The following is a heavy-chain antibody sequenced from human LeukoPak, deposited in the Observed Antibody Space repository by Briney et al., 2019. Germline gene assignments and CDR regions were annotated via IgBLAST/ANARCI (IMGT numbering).Heavy chain of an antibody. Sequence: GGSLRLSCAASGFTFSSYGMSWVRQAPGKGLEWVSAISGSGGSTYYADSVKGRFTISRDNSKNTLYLQMNSLRAEDTAVYYCAKDRARYYDSSGYYFDYWGQGTLVTVSS. CDR3: AKDRARYYDSSGYYFDY. J-gene: IGHJ4*02. V-gene: IGHV3-23*01. CDR2: ISGSGGST. CDR1: GFTFSSYG. D-gene: IGHD3-22*01.